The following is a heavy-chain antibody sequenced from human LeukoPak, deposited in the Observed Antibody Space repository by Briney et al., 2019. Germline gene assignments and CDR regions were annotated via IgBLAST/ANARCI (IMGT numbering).Heavy chain of an antibody. Sequence: GGSLRLSCAASGFIFSSYSMHWVRQAPGKGLEWVAIISDDGSYKSYADSVKGRFTISRDYSYNTLYLQMKSLRTDDTAVYYCARDPLRWLRLGGNWFDPWGQGTLVTVSS. CDR1: GFIFSSYS. CDR2: ISDDGSYK. J-gene: IGHJ5*02. V-gene: IGHV3-30*04. D-gene: IGHD3-16*01. CDR3: ARDPLRWLRLGGNWFDP.